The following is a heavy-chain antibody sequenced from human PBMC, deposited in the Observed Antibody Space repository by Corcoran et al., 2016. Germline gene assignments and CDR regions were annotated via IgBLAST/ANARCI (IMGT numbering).Heavy chain of an antibody. D-gene: IGHD3-10*01. CDR3: TTVEYYDGSGGRDY. CDR1: GFTFSNAW. V-gene: IGHV3-15*07. J-gene: IGHJ4*02. Sequence: EVQLVESGGGLVKPGGSLRLSCAASGFTFSNAWMNWVRQAPGKGLEWVGRIKSKTDGGTTDYAAHVKGRFTISRDDSKNTLYLKMKSLKTEDTAVYYCTTVEYYDGSGGRDYWGQGTLVTVSS. CDR2: IKSKTDGGTT.